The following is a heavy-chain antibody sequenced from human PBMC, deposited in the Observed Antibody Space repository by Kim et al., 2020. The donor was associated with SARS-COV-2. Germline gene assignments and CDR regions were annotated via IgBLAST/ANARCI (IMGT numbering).Heavy chain of an antibody. Sequence: LQSRVTISVDTSTNQFSLKLSSVTAADTAVYYCARARVVEMATPHYFDYWGQGTLVTVSS. V-gene: IGHV4-59*01. D-gene: IGHD5-12*01. J-gene: IGHJ4*02. CDR3: ARARVVEMATPHYFDY.